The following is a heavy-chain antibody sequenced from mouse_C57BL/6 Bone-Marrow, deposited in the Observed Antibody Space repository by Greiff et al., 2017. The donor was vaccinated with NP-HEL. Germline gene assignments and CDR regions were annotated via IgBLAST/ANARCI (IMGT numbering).Heavy chain of an antibody. CDR1: GFTFSSYT. V-gene: IGHV5-9*01. CDR3: ARTYGPYYYGDPYYFDY. J-gene: IGHJ2*01. D-gene: IGHD1-1*01. Sequence: EVQLVESGGGLVKPGGSLKLSCAASGFTFSSYTMSWVRQTPEKRLEWVATISGGGGNTYYPDSVKGRFTISRDNAKNTLYLQMSSLRSEDTALYYCARTYGPYYYGDPYYFDYWGQGTTLTVSS. CDR2: ISGGGGNT.